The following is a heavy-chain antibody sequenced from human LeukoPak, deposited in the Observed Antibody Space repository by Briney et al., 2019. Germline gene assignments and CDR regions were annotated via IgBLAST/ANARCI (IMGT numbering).Heavy chain of an antibody. CDR3: ATDRGWRTSGYYLYYFEY. Sequence: PGGSLRLSCAVSGFTFSGFWMSWSRQAPGKGLEWVASINSDGSEGYYADVVKGRFTISRDNTMNSLYLQMSSLRAEDTAVYYCATDRGWRTSGYYLYYFEYWGQGTLVTFSS. J-gene: IGHJ4*02. CDR2: INSDGSEG. CDR1: GFTFSGFW. V-gene: IGHV3-7*01. D-gene: IGHD3-3*01.